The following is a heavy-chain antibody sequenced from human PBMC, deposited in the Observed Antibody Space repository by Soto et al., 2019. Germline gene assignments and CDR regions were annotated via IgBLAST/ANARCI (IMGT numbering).Heavy chain of an antibody. CDR2: ISSSSSTI. CDR1: GFTFSSYS. CDR3: ASTYDFWSGYNAFDI. Sequence: GGSLRLSCAASGFTFSSYSMNWVRQAPGKGLEWVSYISSSSSTIYYADSVKGRFTISRDNAKNSLYLQMNSLRAEDTAVYYCASTYDFWSGYNAFDIWGQGTMVTVSS. D-gene: IGHD3-3*01. V-gene: IGHV3-48*01. J-gene: IGHJ3*02.